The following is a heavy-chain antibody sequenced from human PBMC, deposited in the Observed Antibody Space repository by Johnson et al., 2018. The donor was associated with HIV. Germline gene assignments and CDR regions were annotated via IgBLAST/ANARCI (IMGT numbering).Heavy chain of an antibody. V-gene: IGHV3-30*02. CDR2: IRYDVTKK. J-gene: IGHJ3*02. D-gene: IGHD5-18*01. Sequence: QVQLVESGGGVVQPGGSLRLSCAASGLTFSSYGMHWVRQAPGKGLEWVAFIRYDVTKKYYADSVKGRFTISRDNFKNRLYLQMNSLRPEDTAIYYCARLPSGYSRDAFDIWGQGTMVTVSS. CDR1: GLTFSSYG. CDR3: ARLPSGYSRDAFDI.